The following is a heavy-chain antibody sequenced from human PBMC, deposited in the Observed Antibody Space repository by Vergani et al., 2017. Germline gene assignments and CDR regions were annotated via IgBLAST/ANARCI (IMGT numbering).Heavy chain of an antibody. CDR3: ARLTHSSSWNDPNYYYYGMDV. CDR1: GGTFSGYA. J-gene: IGHJ6*02. CDR2: IIPIFGTA. Sequence: QVQLVQSGAEVKKPGSSVKVSCKASGGTFSGYAISWVRQAPGQGLEWMGRIIPIFGTANYAQKFQGRVTITADESTSTAYMELSSLRSEDTAVYYCARLTHSSSWNDPNYYYYGMDVWGQGTTVTVSS. D-gene: IGHD6-13*01. V-gene: IGHV1-69*13.